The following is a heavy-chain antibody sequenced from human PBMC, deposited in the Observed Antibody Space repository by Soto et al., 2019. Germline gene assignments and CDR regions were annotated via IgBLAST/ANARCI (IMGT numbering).Heavy chain of an antibody. D-gene: IGHD3-10*01. CDR2: ISSSSSTI. V-gene: IGHV3-48*02. Sequence: GGSLRLSCAASGLTFTSYSMNWVRQAPGKGLEWVSFISSSSSTIYYADSVKGRFTISRDNAKNSLYLQMNSLRDEDTAVYYCTRYGSGSYYMDPFDYWGQGTLVTVSS. J-gene: IGHJ4*02. CDR3: TRYGSGSYYMDPFDY. CDR1: GLTFTSYS.